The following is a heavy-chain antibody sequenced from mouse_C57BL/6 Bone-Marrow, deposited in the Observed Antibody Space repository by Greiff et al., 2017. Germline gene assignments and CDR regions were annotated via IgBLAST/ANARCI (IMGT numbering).Heavy chain of an antibody. Sequence: EVKVVESRGDLVKPGGSLKLSCAASGFTFSSYGMSWVRQTPDKRLEWVATISSGGSYTYYPDSVKGRFTISRDNAKNTLYLQMSSLKSEDTAMYYCARHAGFAYWGQGTLVTVSA. J-gene: IGHJ3*01. CDR2: ISSGGSYT. V-gene: IGHV5-6*01. CDR1: GFTFSSYG. CDR3: ARHAGFAY.